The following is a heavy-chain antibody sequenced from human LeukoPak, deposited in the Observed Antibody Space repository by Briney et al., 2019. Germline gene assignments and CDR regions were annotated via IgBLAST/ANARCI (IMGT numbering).Heavy chain of an antibody. CDR1: GYTFTGYY. D-gene: IGHD2-2*01. CDR3: ARRHYCSSTSCHNHFDY. Sequence: ASVKVSCKASGYTFTGYYMHWVRQAPGQGLEWMGWINPNSGGTNYAQKFQGRVTMTRDTSISTAYLQWSSLKASDTAMYYCARRHYCSSTSCHNHFDYWGQGTLVTVSS. CDR2: INPNSGGT. V-gene: IGHV1-2*02. J-gene: IGHJ4*02.